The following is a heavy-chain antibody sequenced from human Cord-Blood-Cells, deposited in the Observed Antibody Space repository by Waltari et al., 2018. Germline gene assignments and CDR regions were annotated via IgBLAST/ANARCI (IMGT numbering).Heavy chain of an antibody. D-gene: IGHD3-3*01. CDR2: INHSGST. J-gene: IGHJ4*02. Sequence: QVQLQQWGAGLLKPSETLSLTCAVYGGSFSGYYWSWIRQPPGQGLEWVGEINHSGSTNNHPSRKSRVNISGDPSKNQFSLKRSSVTAADTAGYYCARGGGVLRFLECLNTHDYWGQGTLVTVSS. CDR1: GGSFSGYY. V-gene: IGHV4-34*01. CDR3: ARGGGVLRFLECLNTHDY.